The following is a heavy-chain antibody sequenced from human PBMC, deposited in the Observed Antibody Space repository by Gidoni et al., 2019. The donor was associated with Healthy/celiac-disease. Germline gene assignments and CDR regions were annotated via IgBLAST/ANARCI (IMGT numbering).Heavy chain of an antibody. J-gene: IGHJ3*02. Sequence: EVPLLGSGGGLVQPGGSLSLACAASGFPFSSYAMNWVRQAPGKGLESVSAISGSGGSTYYADSVKGRFTISRDNSKNTLYLQMNSLRAEDTAVYYCAKDLVPDYYDSSGYYYDAFDIWGQGTMVTVSS. CDR1: GFPFSSYA. CDR2: ISGSGGST. V-gene: IGHV3-23*01. D-gene: IGHD3-22*01. CDR3: AKDLVPDYYDSSGYYYDAFDI.